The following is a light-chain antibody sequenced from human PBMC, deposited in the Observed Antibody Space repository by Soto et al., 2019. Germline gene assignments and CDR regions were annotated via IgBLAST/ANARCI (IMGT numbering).Light chain of an antibody. Sequence: DIQMTQSPSSLSASIGDRVTITCRARQRISTYLNLYQQKPGKAPKLLIYAASNLQSVVPSTFSGSGSGTDFSLTISRLQPEDFATYFCQQSYRTPRTFVGGTKVEIK. V-gene: IGKV1-39*01. CDR1: QRISTY. CDR3: QQSYRTPRT. J-gene: IGKJ4*01. CDR2: AAS.